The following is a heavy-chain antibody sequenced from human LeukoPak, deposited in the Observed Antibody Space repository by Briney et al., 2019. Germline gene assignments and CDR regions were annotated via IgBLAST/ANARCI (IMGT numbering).Heavy chain of an antibody. J-gene: IGHJ4*02. Sequence: GGSLRLSCAASGFTLSDYYMSWIRQAPGKGLEWVSYSSSSGTTIYYADSVKGRFAISRDSAKNSLYLQMNSLRAEDTAVYYCARRRDFIDYWGQGTLVTVSS. CDR3: ARRRDFIDY. CDR1: GFTLSDYY. CDR2: SSSSGTTI. V-gene: IGHV3-11*01. D-gene: IGHD3/OR15-3a*01.